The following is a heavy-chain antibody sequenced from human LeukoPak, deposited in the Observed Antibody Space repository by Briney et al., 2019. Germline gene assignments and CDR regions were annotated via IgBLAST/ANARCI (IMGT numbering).Heavy chain of an antibody. Sequence: GGPLRLSCAASGFSFKDYYFSWIRQAPGKGLEWVSFINVNSGATHYAESVKGRFTISRANAMNSIYLEMNSLTAEDTAVYYCARGPRILTLGSYYFDYWGQGSLVTVSS. V-gene: IGHV3-11*01. J-gene: IGHJ4*02. D-gene: IGHD3-10*01. CDR2: INVNSGAT. CDR1: GFSFKDYY. CDR3: ARGPRILTLGSYYFDY.